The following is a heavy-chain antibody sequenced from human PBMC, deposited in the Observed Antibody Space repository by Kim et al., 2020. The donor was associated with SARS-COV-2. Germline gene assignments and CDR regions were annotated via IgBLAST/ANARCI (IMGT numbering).Heavy chain of an antibody. J-gene: IGHJ4*02. V-gene: IGHV3-9*01. CDR3: AKVFSYSKGGCDY. CDR1: GFTFDDYA. Sequence: GGSLRLSCAASGFTFDDYAMHWVRQAPGKGLEWVSGISWNSGSIGYADSVKGRFTISRDNAKNSLYLQMNSLRAEDTALYYCAKVFSYSKGGCDYWGQGTLVTVSS. D-gene: IGHD1-26*01. CDR2: ISWNSGSI.